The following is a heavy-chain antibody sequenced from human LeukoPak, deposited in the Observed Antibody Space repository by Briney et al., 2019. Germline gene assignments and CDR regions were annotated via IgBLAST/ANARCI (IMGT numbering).Heavy chain of an antibody. D-gene: IGHD6-19*01. CDR2: INAGNGNT. CDR3: ARELLERLTYSSGYYWYFDL. CDR1: GYTFTSYA. Sequence: ASVKVSCKASGYTFTSYAMHWVRQAPGQRLEWMGWINAGNGNTKYSQKFQGRVTITRDTSASTAYMELSSLRSEDTAVYYCARELLERLTYSSGYYWYFDLWGRGTLVTVSS. J-gene: IGHJ2*01. V-gene: IGHV1-3*01.